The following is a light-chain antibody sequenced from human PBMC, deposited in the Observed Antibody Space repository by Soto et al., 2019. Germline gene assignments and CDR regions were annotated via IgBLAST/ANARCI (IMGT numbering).Light chain of an antibody. V-gene: IGLV2-14*01. Sequence: QSVLTQPASVSGSPGQSITISCTGTSSDVGGYNYVSWYQHHPGKAPKVMIYAVTNRPSGVSNRFSGSKSGNTASLAISGLQAEDEADYYCSSYTGSNTQVFGTGTKVTVL. CDR3: SSYTGSNTQV. J-gene: IGLJ1*01. CDR1: SSDVGGYNY. CDR2: AVT.